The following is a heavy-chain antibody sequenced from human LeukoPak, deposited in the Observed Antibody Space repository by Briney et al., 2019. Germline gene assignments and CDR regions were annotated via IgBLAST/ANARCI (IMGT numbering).Heavy chain of an antibody. J-gene: IGHJ5*02. CDR1: GGSISSSSYY. V-gene: IGHV4-39*07. D-gene: IGHD6-13*01. CDR3: ARAKITAADIDRPFDP. CDR2: IYYSGST. Sequence: NPSETLSLTCTVSGGSISSSSYYWGWIRQPPGKGLEWIGSIYYSGSTYYNPSLKSRVTISVDTSKNQFSLKLSSVTAADTALYYCARAKITAADIDRPFDPWGQGTLVTVSS.